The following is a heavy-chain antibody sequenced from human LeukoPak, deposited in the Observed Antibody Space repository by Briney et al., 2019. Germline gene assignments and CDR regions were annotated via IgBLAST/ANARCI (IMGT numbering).Heavy chain of an antibody. D-gene: IGHD3-10*01. CDR3: ARDGFFGSGIVGAFDI. J-gene: IGHJ3*02. V-gene: IGHV1-18*01. Sequence: ASVKVSCKASGYTFTSYATHWVRQAPGQGLEWMGWISAYNGNTNYAQKFQGRVTMITDTSTSTAYMELRSLRSDDTAVYYCARDGFFGSGIVGAFDIWGQGTMVTVSS. CDR1: GYTFTSYA. CDR2: ISAYNGNT.